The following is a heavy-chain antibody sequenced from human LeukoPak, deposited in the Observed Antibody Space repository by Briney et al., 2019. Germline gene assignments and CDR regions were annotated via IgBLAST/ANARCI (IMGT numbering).Heavy chain of an antibody. D-gene: IGHD2-15*01. CDR2: INPNSGGT. CDR1: GYTFTGYY. J-gene: IGHJ4*02. Sequence: GASVKVSCKASGYTFTGYYMHWVRQAPGQGLEWMGWINPNSGGTNYAQKFQGRVTMTRDTSISTAYMELSRLRSDDTAVYYCASEGCSGGSCFYSDYWGQGTLVTVSS. CDR3: ASEGCSGGSCFYSDY. V-gene: IGHV1-2*02.